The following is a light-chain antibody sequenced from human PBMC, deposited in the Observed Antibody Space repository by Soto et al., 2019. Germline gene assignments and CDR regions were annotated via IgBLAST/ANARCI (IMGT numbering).Light chain of an antibody. CDR2: GAS. CDR1: QSVSSTY. Sequence: EIVLTQSPGTLSLSPGERATLSCRANQSVSSTYLAWYQQKPGQAPRLLIYGASTRATGIPDRFSGSGSGTDFTLTISRLEPEDFAVYYCQQYDNSLYTFGQGTKLEI. V-gene: IGKV3-20*01. J-gene: IGKJ2*01. CDR3: QQYDNSLYT.